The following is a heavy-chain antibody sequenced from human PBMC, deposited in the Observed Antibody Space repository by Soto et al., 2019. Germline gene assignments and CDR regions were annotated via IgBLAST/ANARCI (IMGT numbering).Heavy chain of an antibody. Sequence: GSLRLSCASSGFTFSSCSMNWVRQAPGKGLEWVSFISGSGDTKYYADSVKGRFTISRDNAKNSLYLQMSSLRDEDTAVYYCAKYCSSDVCFDYWGQGTLVTVSS. V-gene: IGHV3-48*02. CDR1: GFTFSSCS. CDR2: ISGSGDTK. CDR3: AKYCSSDVCFDY. D-gene: IGHD2-8*01. J-gene: IGHJ4*02.